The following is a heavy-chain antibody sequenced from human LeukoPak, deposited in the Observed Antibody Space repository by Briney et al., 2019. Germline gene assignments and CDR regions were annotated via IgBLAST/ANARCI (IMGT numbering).Heavy chain of an antibody. D-gene: IGHD2-21*02. Sequence: GGSLRLSCAASGFTFSSYSMNWVRQAPGKGLEWVSYISSSSSTIYYADSVKGRFTISRDNAKNSLYLQMNSLRAEDTAVYYCARDLVTADDWGQGTLVTVSS. J-gene: IGHJ4*02. CDR1: GFTFSSYS. CDR3: ARDLVTADD. CDR2: ISSSSSTI. V-gene: IGHV3-48*01.